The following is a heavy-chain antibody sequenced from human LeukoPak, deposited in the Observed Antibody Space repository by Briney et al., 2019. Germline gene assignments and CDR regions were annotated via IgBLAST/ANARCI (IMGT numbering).Heavy chain of an antibody. D-gene: IGHD5-12*01. CDR2: IYYSGSA. CDR1: GGSFSSYY. Sequence: SETLSLTCTVSGGSFSSYYWSWIRQPPGKGLEWIGYIYYSGSANYNPPLKSRVTISLDTSKNQFSLKLSSVTAADTAVYYCVRAVGPVGGYDSPWGQGTLVTVSS. V-gene: IGHV4-59*01. CDR3: VRAVGPVGGYDSP. J-gene: IGHJ5*02.